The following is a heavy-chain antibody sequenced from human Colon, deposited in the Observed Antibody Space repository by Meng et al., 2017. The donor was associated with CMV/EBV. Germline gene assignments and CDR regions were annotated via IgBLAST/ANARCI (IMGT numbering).Heavy chain of an antibody. CDR1: GFTFNKYD. CDR3: ARGADYLDFWSGFAS. Sequence: GGSLRLSCSASGFTFNKYDMSWVRQAPGKGLERVASIGGGGVNPYYSDAAEPRFTISRDNPSNTLYLELNRLTADDTAVYYCARGADYLDFWSGFASWGQGTVVTVSS. CDR2: IGGGGVNP. J-gene: IGHJ4*02. V-gene: IGHV3-23*01. D-gene: IGHD3-3*01.